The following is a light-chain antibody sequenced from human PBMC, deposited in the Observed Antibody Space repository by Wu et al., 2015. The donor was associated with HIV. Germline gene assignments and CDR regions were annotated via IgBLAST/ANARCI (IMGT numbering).Light chain of an antibody. Sequence: DIQMTQSPSTLSASVGDRVTITCRASQSISSRLAWYQQKPGKAPKFLIYKASTLESGVPSRFSGSGSETEFNLTINSLQPDDFATYFCQYFNVHYTFGQGTKLEI. CDR1: QSISSR. J-gene: IGKJ2*01. CDR3: QYFNVHYT. CDR2: KAS. V-gene: IGKV1-5*03.